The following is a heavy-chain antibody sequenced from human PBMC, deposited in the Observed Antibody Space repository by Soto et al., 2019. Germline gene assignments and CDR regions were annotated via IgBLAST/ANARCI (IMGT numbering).Heavy chain of an antibody. Sequence: QITLKESGPTRVKPTQTLTLTCTFSGFSLTSRPMGVGWLRQPPGKALEWLVFIYWDDDKRYSPSLKNRLTITKDPSGNQVVLTRTNMDTLDTATYYCAHRLSGFNWNGGYFDYWGQGALVTVSS. CDR3: AHRLSGFNWNGGYFDY. D-gene: IGHD1-1*01. CDR2: IYWDDDK. V-gene: IGHV2-5*02. CDR1: GFSLTSRPMG. J-gene: IGHJ4*02.